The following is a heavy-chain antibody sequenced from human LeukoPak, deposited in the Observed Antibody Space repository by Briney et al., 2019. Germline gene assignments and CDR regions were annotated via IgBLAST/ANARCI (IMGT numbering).Heavy chain of an antibody. CDR1: GGSFSGYY. J-gene: IGHJ4*02. V-gene: IGHV4-34*01. D-gene: IGHD2-21*02. CDR3: ARGRVTFYY. CDR2: INHSGST. Sequence: SETLSLTCAVYGGSFSGYYWSWIRQPPGKGLEWIGEINHSGSTNYNPSLKSRVTISVDTSKNQFSLKLSSVTAADTAMYYCARGRVTFYYWGQGTLVTVSS.